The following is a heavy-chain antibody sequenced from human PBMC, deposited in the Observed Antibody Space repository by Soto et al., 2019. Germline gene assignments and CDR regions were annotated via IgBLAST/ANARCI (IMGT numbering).Heavy chain of an antibody. CDR2: MYYSGST. CDR3: ARDAGGPADY. J-gene: IGHJ4*02. CDR1: VESISIYY. Sequence: QVQLQESGPGLVKPSETLSLTCTVSVESISIYYWSWIRQPPGKGLEWIGYMYYSGSTNYNPSLKSRVTISVDTSKNQFSLKLSSVIAADTAVYYCARDAGGPADYWGQGTLVTVSS. V-gene: IGHV4-59*01. D-gene: IGHD2-15*01.